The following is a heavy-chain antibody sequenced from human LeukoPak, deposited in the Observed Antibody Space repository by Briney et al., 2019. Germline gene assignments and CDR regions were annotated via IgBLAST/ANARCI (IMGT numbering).Heavy chain of an antibody. CDR2: INHSGST. CDR1: GGSFSGYY. Sequence: SSETLSLTCAVYGGSFSGYYWSWIRQPPGKGLEWIGEINHSGSTYYNPSLKSRVTISVDTSKNQFSLKLSSVTAADTAVYYCAIQRPPRSRNNWFDPWGQGTLVTVSS. J-gene: IGHJ5*02. CDR3: AIQRPPRSRNNWFDP. V-gene: IGHV4-34*01. D-gene: IGHD3-10*01.